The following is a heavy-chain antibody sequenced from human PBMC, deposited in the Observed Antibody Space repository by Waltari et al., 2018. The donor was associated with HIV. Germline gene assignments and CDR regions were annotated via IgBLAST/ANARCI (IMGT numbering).Heavy chain of an antibody. J-gene: IGHJ6*02. D-gene: IGHD1-26*01. V-gene: IGHV4-4*07. CDR2: INTSGST. CDR1: GGSISTYY. Sequence: QVQLQESGPGLVKPSETLSLSCTVSGGSISTYYWSWIRQPAGKGLEWIGRINTSGSTNGNPSLKRRVTMSVNTAKNQFSLKLSSVTAADTAVYYCAREDRWAHGMDVWGQGTTVTVSS. CDR3: AREDRWAHGMDV.